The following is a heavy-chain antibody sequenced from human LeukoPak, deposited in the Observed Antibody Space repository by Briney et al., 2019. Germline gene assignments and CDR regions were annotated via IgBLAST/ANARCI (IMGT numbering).Heavy chain of an antibody. J-gene: IGHJ4*02. CDR3: AKHNSGDFLDY. CDR2: ITGSVVST. V-gene: IGHV3-23*01. Sequence: PGGSLRLSCAASGFTFSSCAMSWVRQAPGKGLEWVSAITGSVVSTYYADSVKGRFTISRDNSKNTLYLQMNSLRAEDTAVYYCAKHNSGDFLDYWGQGTLVTVSS. D-gene: IGHD4-17*01. CDR1: GFTFSSCA.